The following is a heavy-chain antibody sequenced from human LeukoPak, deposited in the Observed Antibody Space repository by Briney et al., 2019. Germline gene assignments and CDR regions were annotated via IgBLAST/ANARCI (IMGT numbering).Heavy chain of an antibody. CDR3: ARRSYGDYYDYLNY. J-gene: IGHJ4*02. CDR1: GGSFSGYY. CDR2: INHSGST. D-gene: IGHD4-17*01. Sequence: SETLSLTCAVYGGSFSGYYWSWIRQPPGKGLEWIGEINHSGSTNYNPSLKSRVTISVDTSKNQFSLKLSSVTAADTAVYYCARRSYGDYYDYLNYWGQGTLVTVSS. V-gene: IGHV4-34*01.